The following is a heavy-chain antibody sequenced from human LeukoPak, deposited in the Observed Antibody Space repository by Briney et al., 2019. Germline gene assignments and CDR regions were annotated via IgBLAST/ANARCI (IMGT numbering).Heavy chain of an antibody. CDR2: INSDGSNT. D-gene: IGHD6-6*01. J-gene: IGHJ4*02. CDR3: ARGPNSNWSGLDF. Sequence: MXXVRQAPGKGLVWVAHINSDGSNTNYADSVKGRFTISRDNAENTLYLQVNNLRAEDTAVYYCARGPNSNWSGLDFWGQGTLLTVSS. V-gene: IGHV3-74*01.